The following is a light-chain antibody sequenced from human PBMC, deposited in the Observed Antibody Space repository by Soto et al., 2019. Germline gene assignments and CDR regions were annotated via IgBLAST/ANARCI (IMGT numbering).Light chain of an antibody. CDR2: AAT. Sequence: DIQMTQSPSSLSASVGDRVTVTCRTSQNIYNYLNWYQQRPGKAPKLLIYAATSVQSGVPSRFSGSGSETDFTLTISSLHPEDFATYYCQQTHSTPVTFGQGTRLDVK. J-gene: IGKJ5*01. V-gene: IGKV1-39*01. CDR1: QNIYNY. CDR3: QQTHSTPVT.